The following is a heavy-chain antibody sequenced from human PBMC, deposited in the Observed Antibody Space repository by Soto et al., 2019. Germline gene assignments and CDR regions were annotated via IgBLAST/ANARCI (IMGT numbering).Heavy chain of an antibody. CDR2: ISSSSSYI. V-gene: IGHV3-21*01. CDR3: ARDPDGGFGEFNPYNYYYGMDV. J-gene: IGHJ6*02. D-gene: IGHD3-10*01. CDR1: GFTFSSYS. Sequence: GGSLRLSCAASGFTFSSYSMNWVRQAPGKGLEWVSSISSSSSYIYYADSVKGRFTISRDNAKNSLYLQMNSLRAEDTAVYYCARDPDGGFGEFNPYNYYYGMDVWGQGTTVTVSS.